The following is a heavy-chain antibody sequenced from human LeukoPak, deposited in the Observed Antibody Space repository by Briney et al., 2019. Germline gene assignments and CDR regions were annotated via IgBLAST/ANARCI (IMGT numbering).Heavy chain of an antibody. Sequence: PSETLSLTCTVSGGSIRSYYWSWIRQPPGKGLEWIAYIYYTGSTNYNPSLKSRVTISVDTSKNQFSLKLSSVTAADTAVYYCARDAVGATDYWGQGTLVTVSS. J-gene: IGHJ4*02. CDR3: ARDAVGATDY. D-gene: IGHD1-26*01. V-gene: IGHV4-59*01. CDR1: GGSIRSYY. CDR2: IYYTGST.